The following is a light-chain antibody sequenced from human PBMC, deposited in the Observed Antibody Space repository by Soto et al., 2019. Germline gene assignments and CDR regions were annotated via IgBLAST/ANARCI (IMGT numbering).Light chain of an antibody. J-gene: IGKJ3*01. CDR2: DAS. CDR1: QSVSSY. CDR3: QQYSNWPPFT. V-gene: IGKV3-11*01. Sequence: EIVLTQSPATLSLSPGERATLSCRASQSVSSYLAWYQQKPGQAPRLLIYDASNRATGIPARFSGSGSGTQFTLTISSLQSQDSALYFCQQYSNWPPFTFGPGTKVDI.